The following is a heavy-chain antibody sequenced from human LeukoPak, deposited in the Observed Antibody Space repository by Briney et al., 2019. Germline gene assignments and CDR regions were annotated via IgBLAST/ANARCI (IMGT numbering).Heavy chain of an antibody. J-gene: IGHJ6*03. CDR1: GYTFTGYY. D-gene: IGHD3-16*01. CDR3: ARALGYDYYYMDV. CDR2: INPNSGGT. V-gene: IGHV1-2*06. Sequence: VASVKVSCKASGYTFTGYYMHWVRQAPGQGLEWMGRINPNSGGTNYAQKFQGRVTMTRDTSISTAYMELSRLRSDDTAVYYCARALGYDYYYMDVWGKGTTVTVSS.